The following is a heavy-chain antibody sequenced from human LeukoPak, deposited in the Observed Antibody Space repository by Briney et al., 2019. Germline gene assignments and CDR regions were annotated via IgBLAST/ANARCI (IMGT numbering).Heavy chain of an antibody. J-gene: IGHJ5*02. CDR2: INPNSGGT. Sequence: ASVKVSCKASGYTFTGYYMHWVRQAPGQGLEWMGWINPNSGGTNYAQKFQGRVTMTRDTSISTAYMELSRLRSDGTAVYYCARGESRYCSGGSCYANWFDPWGQGTLVTVSS. D-gene: IGHD2-15*01. CDR3: ARGESRYCSGGSCYANWFDP. CDR1: GYTFTGYY. V-gene: IGHV1-2*02.